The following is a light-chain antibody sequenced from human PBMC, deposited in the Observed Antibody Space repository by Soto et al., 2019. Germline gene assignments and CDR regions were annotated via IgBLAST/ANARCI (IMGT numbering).Light chain of an antibody. CDR2: KAS. CDR1: QSISSW. CDR3: QQYSTYTPRP. Sequence: DIQITQSPSSLSASVGDRVTMTCRASQSISSWLAWYQQKPGNAYKILMSKASSLESGVPLRFRGSGSGREFTHTISSLQPDDFATYYCQQYSTYTPRPFGQGTKVDSK. V-gene: IGKV1-5*03. J-gene: IGKJ1*01.